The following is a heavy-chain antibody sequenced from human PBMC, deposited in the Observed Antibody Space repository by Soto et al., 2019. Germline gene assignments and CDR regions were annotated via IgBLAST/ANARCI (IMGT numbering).Heavy chain of an antibody. Sequence: SVKVSCKACGGTFSSHAISWVRQAPGQGLEWMGGIIPIFGTANYAQKFQGRVTITADESTSTAYMELSSLRSEDTAVYYCARGGGYSGYDAGDATGDYSSYGMDVWGQGTTVTVSS. D-gene: IGHD5-12*01. J-gene: IGHJ6*02. V-gene: IGHV1-69*13. CDR1: GGTFSSHA. CDR3: ARGGGYSGYDAGDATGDYSSYGMDV. CDR2: IIPIFGTA.